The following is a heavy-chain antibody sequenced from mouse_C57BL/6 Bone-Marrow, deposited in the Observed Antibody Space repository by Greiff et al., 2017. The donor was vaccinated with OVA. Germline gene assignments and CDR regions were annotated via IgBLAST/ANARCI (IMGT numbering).Heavy chain of an antibody. CDR3: TLYDYDWFAY. D-gene: IGHD2-4*01. Sequence: EVMLVESGAELVRPGASVKLSCTASGFNIKDDYMHWVKQRPEQGLEWIGWIDPENGDTAYASTFQGKATRTADTSTNTAYLHLSSLTSDDTAGYYCTLYDYDWFAYWGQGTLVTVSA. J-gene: IGHJ3*01. V-gene: IGHV14-4*01. CDR1: GFNIKDDY. CDR2: IDPENGDT.